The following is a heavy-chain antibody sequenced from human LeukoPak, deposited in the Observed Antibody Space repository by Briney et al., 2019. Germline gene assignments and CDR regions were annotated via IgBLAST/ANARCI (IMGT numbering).Heavy chain of an antibody. J-gene: IGHJ4*02. CDR3: AKDDGPYSLTPYSVGLFDY. CDR1: GYIFSNFA. Sequence: PGGSLRLSCEVSGYIFSNFAVNWVRQTPGKGLVWVASILKDGTYKHFSDFVKGRFTISRDNSKNTVYLQMNSLRSEDTAVYYCAKDDGPYSLTPYSVGLFDYWGPGTLVTVSS. CDR2: ILKDGTYK. V-gene: IGHV3-30*17. D-gene: IGHD4-11*01.